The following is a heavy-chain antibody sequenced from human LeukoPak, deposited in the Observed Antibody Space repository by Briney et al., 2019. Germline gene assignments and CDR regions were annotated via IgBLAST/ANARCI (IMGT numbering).Heavy chain of an antibody. CDR2: IDSDGSPT. D-gene: IGHD3-3*01. J-gene: IGHJ6*02. CDR1: EFLFSNYW. V-gene: IGHV3-74*01. CDR3: ARESQQFWSVGALDV. Sequence: GGSLRLSCAASEFLFSNYWMHWVRQVPGEGLVWVSRIDSDGSPTTYADSVEGRFTISRDNAHNMLYLQMNSLTAKDTAVYFCARESQQFWSVGALDVWGQGTTVTVSS.